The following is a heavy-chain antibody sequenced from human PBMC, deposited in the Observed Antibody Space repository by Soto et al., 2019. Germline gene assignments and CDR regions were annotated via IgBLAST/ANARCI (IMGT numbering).Heavy chain of an antibody. CDR3: ARLGHDYGDYLVY. J-gene: IGHJ4*02. Sequence: PSETLSLTCTVSGGSISSSSYYWGWIRQPPGKGLEWIGSIYYSGSTYYNPSLKSRVTISVDTSKNQFSLKLSSVTAADTAVYYCARLGHDYGDYLVYWGQGTLVTVSS. CDR1: GGSISSSSYY. CDR2: IYYSGST. V-gene: IGHV4-39*01. D-gene: IGHD4-17*01.